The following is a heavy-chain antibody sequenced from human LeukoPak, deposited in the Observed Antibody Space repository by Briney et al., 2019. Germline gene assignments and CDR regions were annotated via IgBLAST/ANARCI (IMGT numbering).Heavy chain of an antibody. CDR2: IIPIFGTA. Sequence: SVKVSCKASGGTFSSYAISWVRQAPGQELEWMGGIIPIFGTANYAQKFQGRVTITADESTSTAYMELSSLRSEDTAVYYCARGQGDYYYYYGMDVWGQGTLVTVSS. CDR1: GGTFSSYA. J-gene: IGHJ6*02. V-gene: IGHV1-69*01. CDR3: ARGQGDYYYYYGMDV.